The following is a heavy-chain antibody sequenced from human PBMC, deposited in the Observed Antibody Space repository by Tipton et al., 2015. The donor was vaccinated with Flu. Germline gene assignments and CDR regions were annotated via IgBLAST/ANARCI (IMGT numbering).Heavy chain of an antibody. CDR2: VHRSGNA. V-gene: IGHV4-38-2*01. CDR3: ARRDFSNYVSEPKNWFDF. J-gene: IGHJ5*01. D-gene: IGHD4-11*01. CDR1: GDFIDSRHL. Sequence: TLSLTCSVSGDFIDSRHLWGWIRQPPGQGLQWIGNVHRSGNAYYNSSLQSRVTISVDTSKNQFSLKLYAVTATDTAVYYCARRDFSNYVSEPKNWFDFWGQGILVTVSS.